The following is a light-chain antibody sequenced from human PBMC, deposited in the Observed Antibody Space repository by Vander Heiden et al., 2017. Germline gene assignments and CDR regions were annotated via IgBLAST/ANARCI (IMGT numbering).Light chain of an antibody. CDR1: TIGNKS. V-gene: IGLV3-9*01. J-gene: IGLJ3*02. CDR2: RDT. CDR3: QVWDRNAVV. Sequence: SYDLTQPLSVSVAPGQTARIACGGETIGNKSVHWYQQRPGQAPVLVIYRDTNRPSGIPERFSGSNSGNTATLTISGSQAGDEGDYFCQVWDRNAVVFGGGTKLTVL.